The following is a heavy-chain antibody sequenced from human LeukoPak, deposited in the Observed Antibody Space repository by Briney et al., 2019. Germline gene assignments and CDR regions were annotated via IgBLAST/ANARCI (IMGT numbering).Heavy chain of an antibody. CDR3: ARHAPSRTWGSYRPYYFDY. CDR2: IYYSGST. Sequence: SETLSLTCTVSGGSISSGDCYWSWIRQPPGKGLEWIGYIYYSGSTYYNPSLKSRVTISVDTSKNQFSLKLSSVTAADTAVYYCARHAPSRTWGSYRPYYFDYWGQGTLVTVSS. CDR1: GGSISSGDCY. V-gene: IGHV4-30-4*01. J-gene: IGHJ4*02. D-gene: IGHD3-16*02.